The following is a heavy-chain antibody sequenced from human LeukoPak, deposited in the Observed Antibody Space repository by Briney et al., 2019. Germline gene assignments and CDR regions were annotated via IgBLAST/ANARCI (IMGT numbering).Heavy chain of an antibody. D-gene: IGHD3-22*01. CDR1: GGSFSGYY. J-gene: IGHJ4*02. CDR3: ARSLLPYYYDSSGYNPLGY. CDR2: INHSGST. V-gene: IGHV4-34*01. Sequence: SETLSLTCAVYGGSFSGYYWSWIRQPAGKGLEWMGEINHSGSTNYNPSLKSRVTISVDTSKNQFSLKLSSVTAADTAVYYCARSLLPYYYDSSGYNPLGYWGQGTLVTVSS.